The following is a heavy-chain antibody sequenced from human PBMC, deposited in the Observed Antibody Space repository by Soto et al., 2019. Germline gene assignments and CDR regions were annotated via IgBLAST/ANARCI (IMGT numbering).Heavy chain of an antibody. V-gene: IGHV1-69*13. D-gene: IGHD3-22*01. CDR2: IMPVFGTP. CDR3: ARAFRYYFDTSGYYPFDS. J-gene: IGHJ5*01. CDR1: GGTSNKYS. Sequence: VASVKVSCKASGGTSNKYSFSWVRQTTGQGLEWMGGIMPVFGTPTYAQRFQGRVTITADESTNTFYMDLSSLRSEDTAVYYCARAFRYYFDTSGYYPFDSCGHGTLVTVSS.